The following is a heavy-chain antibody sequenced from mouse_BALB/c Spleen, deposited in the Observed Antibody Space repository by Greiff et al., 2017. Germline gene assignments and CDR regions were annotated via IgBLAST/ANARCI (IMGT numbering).Heavy chain of an antibody. D-gene: IGHD2-4*01. CDR1: GYTFTSYW. CDR2: INPSTGYT. Sequence: VMLGESGAELAKPGASVKMSCKASGYTFTSYWMHWVKQRPGQGLEWIGYINPSTGYTEYNQKFKDKATLTADKSSSTAYMQLSSLTSEDSAVYYCARMWYDYEYYFDYWGQGTTLTVSS. J-gene: IGHJ2*01. V-gene: IGHV1-7*01. CDR3: ARMWYDYEYYFDY.